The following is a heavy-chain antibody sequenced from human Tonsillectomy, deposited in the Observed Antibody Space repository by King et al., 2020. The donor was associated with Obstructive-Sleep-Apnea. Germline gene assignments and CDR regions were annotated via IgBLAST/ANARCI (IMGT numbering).Heavy chain of an antibody. CDR3: ARNTEHYYYYGMDV. Sequence: VQLQESGPGLVKPSETLSLTCTGSGDSISSYYWSWIRQPPGKGLEWIGYIYYSGSTKYNPSLQSRVTISIDTSKNRFSQKLSSVTAADTAVYYCARNTEHYYYYGMDVWGQGTTVTVSS. CDR2: IYYSGST. V-gene: IGHV4-59*08. D-gene: IGHD1-26*01. CDR1: GDSISSYY. J-gene: IGHJ6*02.